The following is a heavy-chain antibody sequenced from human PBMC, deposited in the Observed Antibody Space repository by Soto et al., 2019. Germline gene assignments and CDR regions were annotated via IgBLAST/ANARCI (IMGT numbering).Heavy chain of an antibody. CDR1: GGSISSYY. V-gene: IGHV4-59*01. CDR2: IYYSGST. J-gene: IGHJ5*02. D-gene: IGHD2-2*01. Sequence: SETLSLTCTVSGGSISSYYWSWIRQPPGKGLERIGYIYYSGSTNYNPSLKSRVTISVDTSKNQFSLKLSSVTAADTAVYYCAREQVPAALLGWFDLWGQGALVTVSS. CDR3: AREQVPAALLGWFDL.